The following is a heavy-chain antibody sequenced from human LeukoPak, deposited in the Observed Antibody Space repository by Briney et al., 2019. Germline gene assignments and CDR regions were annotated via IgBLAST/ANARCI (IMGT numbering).Heavy chain of an antibody. CDR1: GGSFSGYY. Sequence: SETLSLTCAVYGGSFSGYYWSWICQPPGKGLEWIGEINHSGSTNYNPSLKSRVTISVDTSKNQFSLKLSSVTAADTAVYHCARDGYYYDSSGYDYWGQGTLVTVSS. J-gene: IGHJ4*02. D-gene: IGHD3-22*01. CDR3: ARDGYYYDSSGYDY. CDR2: INHSGST. V-gene: IGHV4-34*01.